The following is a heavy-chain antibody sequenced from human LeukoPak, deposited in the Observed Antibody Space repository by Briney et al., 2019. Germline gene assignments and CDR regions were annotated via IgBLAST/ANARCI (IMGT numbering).Heavy chain of an antibody. V-gene: IGHV4-4*07. CDR1: GGSISSYY. CDR3: ARGPVGITMIVVATPHPYYFDY. Sequence: ASETLSLTCTVSGGSISSYYWSWIRQPAGKGLEWIGRIYTSGSTNYNPSLKSRVTMSVDTSKNQFSLKLSSVTAADTAVYYCARGPVGITMIVVATPHPYYFDYWGQGTLVTVSS. CDR2: IYTSGST. J-gene: IGHJ4*02. D-gene: IGHD3-22*01.